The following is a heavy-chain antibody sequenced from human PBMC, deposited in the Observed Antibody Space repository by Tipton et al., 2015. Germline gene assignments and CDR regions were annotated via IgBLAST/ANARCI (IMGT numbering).Heavy chain of an antibody. CDR2: IYYSGNT. CDR3: AREGHYGGNRFDY. Sequence: LRLSCTVSGGSISSYYWSWIRQPPGKGLEWIGYIYYSGNTKYNPSLKSRVTISVDTSKNQFSLKLSSVTAADTAVYYCAREGHYGGNRFDYWGQGTLVTVSS. J-gene: IGHJ4*02. V-gene: IGHV4-59*12. D-gene: IGHD4-23*01. CDR1: GGSISSYY.